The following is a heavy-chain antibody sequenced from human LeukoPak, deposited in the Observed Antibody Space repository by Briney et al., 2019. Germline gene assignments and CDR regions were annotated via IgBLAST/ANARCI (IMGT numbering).Heavy chain of an antibody. J-gene: IGHJ4*02. CDR2: IYKSGNS. V-gene: IGHV4-39*01. D-gene: IGHD1-26*01. CDR3: VGPGTSGTEGLEY. Sequence: PSETLSLTCTVSGGYISSSSYYWGWIRQTPGKGLEWIGSIYKSGNSYYNPSLKSRVTISMDTSKNQFSLKVTSVTVADTAVYYCVGPGTSGTEGLEYWGQGTLVPVSS. CDR1: GGYISSSSYY.